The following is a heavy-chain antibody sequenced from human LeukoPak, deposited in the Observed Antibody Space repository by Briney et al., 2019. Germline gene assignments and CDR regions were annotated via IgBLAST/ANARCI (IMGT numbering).Heavy chain of an antibody. J-gene: IGHJ4*02. CDR3: TRVTTLTDYYHDY. D-gene: IGHD4-17*01. CDR2: TRNKAKSYTT. Sequence: GGSLRLSCAASGFTFSDHYMDWVRQAPGKGLEWVGRTRNKAKSYTTEYAASVKGRFTISRDGSKSSLYLQMKSLKTEDTAVYYCTRVTTLTDYYHDYWGQGTLVTVSS. V-gene: IGHV3-72*01. CDR1: GFTFSDHY.